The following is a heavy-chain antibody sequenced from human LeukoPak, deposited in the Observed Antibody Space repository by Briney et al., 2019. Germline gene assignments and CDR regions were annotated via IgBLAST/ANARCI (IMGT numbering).Heavy chain of an antibody. Sequence: PGGSLRLSCAASGFTFSNYALSWVRQAPGKGLEWVSSISVGGGGTTYYADSVKGRFTISRDNSKNTLYLQMSNMRAEDTAVYYCANVWGSYRYRMGSNWFDPWGQGTLVTVSS. CDR1: GFTFSNYA. D-gene: IGHD3-16*02. V-gene: IGHV3-23*01. CDR2: ISVGGGGTT. CDR3: ANVWGSYRYRMGSNWFDP. J-gene: IGHJ5*02.